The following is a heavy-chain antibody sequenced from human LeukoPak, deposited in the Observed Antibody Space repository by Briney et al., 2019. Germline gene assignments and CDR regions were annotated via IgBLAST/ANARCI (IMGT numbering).Heavy chain of an antibody. D-gene: IGHD5-18*01. J-gene: IGHJ4*02. Sequence: SQTLSLTCTISGGSISSGGYYWSWIRQHPGKGLGWIGYIYYSGSTYYNPSLKSRVTISVDTSKNQFSLKLSSVTAADTAVYYCARGAETWIQLWFYWGQGTLVTVSS. V-gene: IGHV4-31*03. CDR3: ARGAETWIQLWFY. CDR1: GGSISSGGYY. CDR2: IYYSGST.